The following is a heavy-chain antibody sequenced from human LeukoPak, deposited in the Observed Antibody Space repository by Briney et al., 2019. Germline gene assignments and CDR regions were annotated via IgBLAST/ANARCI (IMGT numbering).Heavy chain of an antibody. D-gene: IGHD6-13*01. Sequence: SETLSLTCTVSGGSVSSGSYFWSWIRQPPGKGLEWIGYIYSSGSTTYNPSLKSRLTISVDTSENQFSLKLASVTAADTAVYYCACRVAAAVKGGFDIWGQGTMVTVSS. V-gene: IGHV4-61*01. J-gene: IGHJ3*02. CDR3: ACRVAAAVKGGFDI. CDR2: IYSSGST. CDR1: GGSVSSGSYF.